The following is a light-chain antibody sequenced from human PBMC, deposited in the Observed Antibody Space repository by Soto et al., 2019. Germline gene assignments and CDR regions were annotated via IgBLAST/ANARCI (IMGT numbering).Light chain of an antibody. J-gene: IGLJ3*02. CDR1: SSDDGGYNY. CDR3: SSYTSSSTLEV. Sequence: QSALTQPASVSGSPGQSITISCTGTSSDDGGYNYVSWYQQHPGKAPKLMIYEVSNRPSGVSDRFSGSKSGNTASLTISGLQAEDEAGYYCSSYTSSSTLEVFGGGTKVTVL. CDR2: EVS. V-gene: IGLV2-14*01.